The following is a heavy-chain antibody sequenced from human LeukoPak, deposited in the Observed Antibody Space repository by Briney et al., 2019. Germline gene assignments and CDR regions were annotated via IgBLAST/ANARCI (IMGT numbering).Heavy chain of an antibody. J-gene: IGHJ6*03. CDR1: GFAFSRYA. CDR2: ISGNGGVT. Sequence: GGSLRLSCTASGFAFSRYAMTWVRQAPGKGLEWVSAISGNGGVTYYADSVKGRFTISRDNSKNTLYLHMSSLRAEDPAVYYCARVAAAGTVIFVNVYYSMDIWGKGTTVTISS. D-gene: IGHD6-13*01. CDR3: ARVAAAGTVIFVNVYYSMDI. V-gene: IGHV3-23*01.